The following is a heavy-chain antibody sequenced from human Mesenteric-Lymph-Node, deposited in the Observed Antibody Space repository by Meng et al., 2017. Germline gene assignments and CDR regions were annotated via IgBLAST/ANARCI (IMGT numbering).Heavy chain of an antibody. CDR1: GFSFSTNS. V-gene: IGHV3-23*01. CDR3: VKMVVPSRGLGTRHLDY. CDR2: IDRSGDYT. Sequence: GESLKISCAASGFSFSTNSMTWVRQAPGRGLEWVSSIDRSGDYTYYADSVKGRFTISRDNSMNTLSLQMISLRAEDTAVYYCVKMVVPSRGLGTRHLDYWGQGTLVTVSS. J-gene: IGHJ4*02. D-gene: IGHD2-21*01.